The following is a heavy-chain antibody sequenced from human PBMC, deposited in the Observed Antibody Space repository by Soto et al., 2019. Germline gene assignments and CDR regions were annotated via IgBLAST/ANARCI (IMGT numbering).Heavy chain of an antibody. CDR3: AXNGGYDRNWFXP. Sequence: GGSLXLSCAASGFTFSRYAMSWVRQAPGKGLEWVSAISGSGGSTYYADSVKGRFTISRDNSKNTLYLQMNSLRAEDTAVYYCAXNGGYDRNWFXPWGQGTLVXVSS. J-gene: IGHJ5*02. V-gene: IGHV3-23*01. CDR1: GFTFSRYA. CDR2: ISGSGGST. D-gene: IGHD5-12*01.